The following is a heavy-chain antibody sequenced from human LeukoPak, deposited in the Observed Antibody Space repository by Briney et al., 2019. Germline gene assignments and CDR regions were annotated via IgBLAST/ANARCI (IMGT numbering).Heavy chain of an antibody. Sequence: SETLSLTCTVSGGSISNYYWGWIRQPPGKGPQWIGYIYHSGNTNYNPSLKSRVTISINTSKDQFSLKLTSVTAADTAVYYCARRCRGALDIWGQGTMVTVSS. CDR3: ARRCRGALDI. J-gene: IGHJ3*02. CDR1: GGSISNYY. V-gene: IGHV4-59*01. D-gene: IGHD5-24*01. CDR2: IYHSGNT.